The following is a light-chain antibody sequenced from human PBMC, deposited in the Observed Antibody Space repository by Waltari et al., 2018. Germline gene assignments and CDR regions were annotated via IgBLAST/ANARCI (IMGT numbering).Light chain of an antibody. V-gene: IGKV3-20*01. J-gene: IGKJ2*01. Sequence: EIVLTQSPGTLSLSPGEIATLSCRASQRVSSSYLAWYQQKPGQAPRLLIYGASSRATGIPDRFSGSGSGTDFTLTISRLEPEDFAVYYCQQYGSSPKYTFGQGTKLEIK. CDR1: QRVSSSY. CDR3: QQYGSSPKYT. CDR2: GAS.